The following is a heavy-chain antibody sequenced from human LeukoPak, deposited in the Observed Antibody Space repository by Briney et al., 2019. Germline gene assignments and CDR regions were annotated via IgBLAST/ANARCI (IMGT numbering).Heavy chain of an antibody. CDR2: MNPNSGNT. CDR1: GYTLTELS. V-gene: IGHV1-8*01. CDR3: ARTLERRFSNWFDP. D-gene: IGHD1-1*01. J-gene: IGHJ5*02. Sequence: ASVKVSCKVSGYTLTELSMHWVRQAPGKGLEWMGWMNPNSGNTGYAQKFQGRVTMTRNTSISTAYMELSSLRSEDTAVYYYARTLERRFSNWFDPWGQGTLVTVSS.